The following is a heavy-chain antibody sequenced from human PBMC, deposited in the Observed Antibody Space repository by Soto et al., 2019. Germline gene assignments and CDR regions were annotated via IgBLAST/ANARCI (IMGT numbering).Heavy chain of an antibody. CDR2: INSDGSST. J-gene: IGHJ2*01. V-gene: IGHV3-74*01. CDR1: GFTFSSYW. CDR3: ARDPVYWYFDL. Sequence: GGSLRLSCAASGFTFSSYWMHWVRQAPGKGPVWVSRINSDGSSTSYADSVKGRFTISRDNAKNTLYLQMNSLRAEDTAVYYCARDPVYWYFDLWGRGTLVTVSS.